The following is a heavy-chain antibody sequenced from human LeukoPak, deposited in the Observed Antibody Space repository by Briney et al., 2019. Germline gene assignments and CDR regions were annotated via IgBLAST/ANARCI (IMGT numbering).Heavy chain of an antibody. D-gene: IGHD3-22*01. CDR1: GFTFSSYW. CDR2: IKQDGSEK. CDR3: AREFPWNYDSSGYVLYQH. Sequence: PGGSLRLSCAASGFTFSSYWMSWVRQAPGKGLEWVANIKQDGSEKYYVDSVKGRFTISRDNAKNSLYLQMNSLRAEDTAVYYCAREFPWNYDSSGYVLYQHWGQGTLVTVSS. J-gene: IGHJ1*01. V-gene: IGHV3-7*01.